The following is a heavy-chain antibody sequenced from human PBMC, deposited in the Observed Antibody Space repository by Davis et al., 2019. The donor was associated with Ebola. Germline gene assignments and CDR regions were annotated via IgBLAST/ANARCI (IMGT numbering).Heavy chain of an antibody. V-gene: IGHV4-39*01. Sequence: SETLSLTCTVSGGSITSISYFWGWIRQPPGKGLEWIGSAHYSVSSYYNPSLKSRVTISVDTSKSQFSLRLSSVSAADTAVYYCASHDPVYAMNHWGQGTQVTVSS. J-gene: IGHJ5*02. D-gene: IGHD2-8*01. CDR3: ASHDPVYAMNH. CDR1: GGSITSISYF. CDR2: AHYSVSS.